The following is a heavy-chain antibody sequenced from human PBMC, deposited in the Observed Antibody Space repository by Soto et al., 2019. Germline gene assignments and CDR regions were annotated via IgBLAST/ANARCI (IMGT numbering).Heavy chain of an antibody. V-gene: IGHV4-59*01. CDR3: ARDRQYYYDSSGYFSRWFDP. Sequence: SETLSLTCTVSGGSISSYYGSWIRQPPGKGLEWIGYIYYSGSTNYNPSLKSRVTISVDTSKNQFSLKLSSVTAADTAVYYCARDRQYYYDSSGYFSRWFDPWGQGTLVTVS. J-gene: IGHJ5*02. CDR1: GGSISSYY. CDR2: IYYSGST. D-gene: IGHD3-22*01.